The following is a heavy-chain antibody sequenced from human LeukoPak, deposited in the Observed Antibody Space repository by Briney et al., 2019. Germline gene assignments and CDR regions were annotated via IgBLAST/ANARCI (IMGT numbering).Heavy chain of an antibody. J-gene: IGHJ4*02. Sequence: WGSLRLSCAASGLTFSSYSMNWVRQAPGKGLEWVSSISSSSSYIYYADSVKGRFTISRDNAKNSLYLQMNSLRAEDTAVYYCARGQASDFDYWGQGTLVTVSS. CDR1: GLTFSSYS. V-gene: IGHV3-21*01. CDR2: ISSSSSYI. CDR3: ARGQASDFDY.